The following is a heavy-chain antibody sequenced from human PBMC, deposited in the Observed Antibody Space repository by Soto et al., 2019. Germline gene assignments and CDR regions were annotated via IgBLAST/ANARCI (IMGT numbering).Heavy chain of an antibody. J-gene: IGHJ5*02. CDR3: VRLVGNSWFDP. CDR1: GGNVASNAST. V-gene: IGHV6-1*01. CDR2: TYYRSKWYI. Sequence: SQTIPLTYDRFGGNVASNASTCMRFTHSKKKSLEWLGRTYYRSKWYIDYAVSVKSRITINPDPSNNQLSLQLNSVTPDDTAVYYCVRLVGNSWFDPWVPGTLVTVSS. D-gene: IGHD2-2*01.